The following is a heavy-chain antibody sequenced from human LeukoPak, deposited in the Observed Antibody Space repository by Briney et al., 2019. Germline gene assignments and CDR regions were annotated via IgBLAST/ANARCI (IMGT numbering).Heavy chain of an antibody. Sequence: ASVEVSCKASGYTFTGYYMHWVRQAPGQGLEWMGWINPNSGGTNYAQKFQGRVTMTRDTSISTAYMELSRLRSDDTAVYYCARGGTVRGVIIEDYWGQGTLVTVSS. CDR3: ARGGTVRGVIIEDY. CDR2: INPNSGGT. J-gene: IGHJ4*02. CDR1: GYTFTGYY. V-gene: IGHV1-2*02. D-gene: IGHD3-10*01.